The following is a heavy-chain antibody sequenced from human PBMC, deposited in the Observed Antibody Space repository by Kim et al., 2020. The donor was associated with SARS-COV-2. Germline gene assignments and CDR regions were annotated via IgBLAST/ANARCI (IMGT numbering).Heavy chain of an antibody. Sequence: YSPSFQGQVTISADKSISTAYLQWSSLKASDTAMYYCARRGAVAGREFDYWGQGTLVTVSS. V-gene: IGHV5-51*01. J-gene: IGHJ4*02. D-gene: IGHD6-19*01. CDR3: ARRGAVAGREFDY.